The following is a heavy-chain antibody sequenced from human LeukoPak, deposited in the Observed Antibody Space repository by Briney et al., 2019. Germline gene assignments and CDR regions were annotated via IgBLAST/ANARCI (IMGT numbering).Heavy chain of an antibody. CDR1: GFTFSSYG. V-gene: IGHV3-33*01. Sequence: GRSLRLSCAASGFTFSSYGMHWVRQAPGKGLEWVAVIWYDGSNKYYADPVKGRFTISRDNSKNTLYLQMNSLRAEDTAVYYCARDPYSSGVFDPWGQGTLVTVSS. D-gene: IGHD6-19*01. J-gene: IGHJ5*02. CDR3: ARDPYSSGVFDP. CDR2: IWYDGSNK.